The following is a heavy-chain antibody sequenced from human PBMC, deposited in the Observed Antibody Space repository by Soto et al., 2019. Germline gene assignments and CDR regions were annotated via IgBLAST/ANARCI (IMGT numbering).Heavy chain of an antibody. CDR3: ARDVLRGIAVAGYFDY. CDR2: IIPIFGTA. Sequence: ASVKVSCKASGGTFSSYAISWVRQAPGQGLEWMGGIIPIFGTANYAQKFQGRVTITADESTSTAYMELSSLRSEDTAVYYCARDVLRGIAVAGYFDYWGQGTLVTVSS. D-gene: IGHD6-19*01. V-gene: IGHV1-69*13. J-gene: IGHJ4*02. CDR1: GGTFSSYA.